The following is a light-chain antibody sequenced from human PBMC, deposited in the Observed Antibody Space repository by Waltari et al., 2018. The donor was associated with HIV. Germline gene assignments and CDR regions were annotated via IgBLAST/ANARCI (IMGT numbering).Light chain of an antibody. CDR1: SGHSSNA. CDR2: VNSDGSH. Sequence: QPVLTQPPSASGSLGASVKLTCTLSSGHSSNAIAWHQQQPEKGPRFLMKVNSDGSHNRGAGIPDRFSGSTYGAERYLTISSLQSEDEADYYCQTWGTGIAVFGGGTNLTVL. V-gene: IGLV4-69*01. CDR3: QTWGTGIAV. J-gene: IGLJ3*02.